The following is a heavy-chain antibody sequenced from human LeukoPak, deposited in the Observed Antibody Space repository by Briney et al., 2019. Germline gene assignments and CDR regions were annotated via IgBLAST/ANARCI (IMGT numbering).Heavy chain of an antibody. CDR2: IYYSGTT. V-gene: IGHV4-38-2*01. Sequence: NPSETLSLTCAVSGYYIRSGYLWGWIRQSPGKGLEWLESIYYSGTTYYNPSLKSRVTLTVDTSKNHFSLKLSSVTAADTAVYYCASANFSPFYDFWSGYNGFSKWFDPWGQGTLVTVSS. CDR3: ASANFSPFYDFWSGYNGFSKWFDP. CDR1: GYYIRSGYL. D-gene: IGHD3-3*01. J-gene: IGHJ5*02.